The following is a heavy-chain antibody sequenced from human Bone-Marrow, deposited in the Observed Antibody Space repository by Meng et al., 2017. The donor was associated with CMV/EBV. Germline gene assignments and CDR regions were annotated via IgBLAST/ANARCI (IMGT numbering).Heavy chain of an antibody. V-gene: IGHV3-7*01. CDR1: GFTFSSYW. CDR3: ARDPTIDYGDYISPLYFDL. Sequence: LSLTCAASGFTFSSYWMSWVRQAPGKGLEWVANIKQDGSEKYYVDSVKGRFTISRDNAKNSLYPQMNSLRAEDTAVYYCARDPTIDYGDYISPLYFDLWGRGTLVTVSS. J-gene: IGHJ2*01. CDR2: IKQDGSEK. D-gene: IGHD4-17*01.